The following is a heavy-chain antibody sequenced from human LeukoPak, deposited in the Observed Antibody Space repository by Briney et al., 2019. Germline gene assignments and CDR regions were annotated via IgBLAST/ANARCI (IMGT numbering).Heavy chain of an antibody. CDR1: GYTFTSYS. J-gene: IGHJ3*02. CDR3: ARDSGPSAFDI. CDR2: INPSDAST. Sequence: ASVKVSCKASGYTFTSYSMNWVRQAPGQGPEWMGIINPSDASTTYAQEFQGRVTITRDTSASIAYMELSSLRSEDMAVYYCARDSGPSAFDIWGQGTKVTVSS. D-gene: IGHD3-10*01. V-gene: IGHV1-46*01.